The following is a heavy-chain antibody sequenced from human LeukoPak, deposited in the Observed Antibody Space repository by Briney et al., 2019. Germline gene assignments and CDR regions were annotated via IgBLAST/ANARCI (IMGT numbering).Heavy chain of an antibody. CDR2: IYTSGST. CDR3: ARDVGYYDSSAFDS. CDR1: GGSISSYY. D-gene: IGHD3-22*01. J-gene: IGHJ4*02. V-gene: IGHV4-4*07. Sequence: SETLSLTCTVSGGSISSYYWSWLRQPAGKGLEWIGRIYTSGSTNYNPSLKSRVTMSVDTSKNQFSLKLNFVTAADTAVYYCARDVGYYDSSAFDSWGQGTLVTVSS.